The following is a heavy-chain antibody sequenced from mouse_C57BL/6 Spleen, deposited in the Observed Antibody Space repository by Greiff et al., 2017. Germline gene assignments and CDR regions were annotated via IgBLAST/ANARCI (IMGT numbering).Heavy chain of an antibody. Sequence: DVQLVESEGGLVQPGSSMKLSCTASGFTFSDYYMAWVRQVPEKGLEWVANINYDGSSTYYLDSLKSRFIISRDNAKNILYLQMSSLKSEDTATYYCARGGTVYAMDYWGQGTSVTVSS. D-gene: IGHD1-1*01. CDR3: ARGGTVYAMDY. J-gene: IGHJ4*01. V-gene: IGHV5-16*01. CDR2: INYDGSST. CDR1: GFTFSDYY.